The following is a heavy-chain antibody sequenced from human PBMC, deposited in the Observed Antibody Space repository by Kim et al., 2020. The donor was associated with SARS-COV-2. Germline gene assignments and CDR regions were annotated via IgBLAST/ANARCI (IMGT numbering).Heavy chain of an antibody. V-gene: IGHV3-21*01. CDR3: ARDGVTYGHYVWGSYRY. D-gene: IGHD3-16*02. CDR1: GFTFSSYS. J-gene: IGHJ4*02. CDR2: ISSSSSYI. Sequence: GGSLRLSCAASGFTFSSYSMNWVRQAPGKGLEWVSSISSSSSYIYYADSVKGRFTISRDNAKNSLYLQMNSLRAEDTAVYYCARDGVTYGHYVWGSYRYWGQGTLVTVSS.